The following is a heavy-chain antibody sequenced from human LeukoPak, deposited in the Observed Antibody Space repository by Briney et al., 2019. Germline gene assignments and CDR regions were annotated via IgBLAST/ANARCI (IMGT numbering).Heavy chain of an antibody. CDR2: ISSSSSSI. Sequence: GGSLRLSCAASGFTFSSFTMNWVRQAPGKGLEWVSSISSSSSSIYYADSVKGRFTISRDNAKNTLYLQMNSLRAEDTAVYYCASLVVPADFDYWGQGTLVTVSS. V-gene: IGHV3-21*04. CDR1: GFTFSSFT. CDR3: ASLVVPADFDY. D-gene: IGHD2-2*01. J-gene: IGHJ4*02.